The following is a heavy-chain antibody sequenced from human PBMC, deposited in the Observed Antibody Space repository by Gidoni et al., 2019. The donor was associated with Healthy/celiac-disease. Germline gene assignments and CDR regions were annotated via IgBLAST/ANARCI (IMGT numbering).Heavy chain of an antibody. D-gene: IGHD4-17*01. CDR1: GATFSSYA. Sequence: QVQLVQSGAEVKKPGSSVKVSCKASGATFSSYAISCVRQAPGQGLGWLGGIIPIFGTANYAQKFQGRVTITADESTSTAYMELSSLRSEDTAVYYCASGHGDGHDAFDIWGQGTMVTVSS. V-gene: IGHV1-69*01. CDR2: IIPIFGTA. J-gene: IGHJ3*02. CDR3: ASGHGDGHDAFDI.